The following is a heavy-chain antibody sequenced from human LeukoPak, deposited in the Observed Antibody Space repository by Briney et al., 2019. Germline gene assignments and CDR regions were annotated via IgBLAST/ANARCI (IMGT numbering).Heavy chain of an antibody. D-gene: IGHD3-22*01. CDR2: ISYDGSNK. J-gene: IGHJ4*02. CDR1: GFTFSSYG. Sequence: PGGSLRLSCAASGFTFSSYGMHWVRQAPGKGLEWVAVISYDGSNKYYAVSVKGRITISRDNSKNTLYLQMNSLRAEDTAVHYCAKEVKTEYYYDSSGYYYPPDYWGQGTLVTVSS. CDR3: AKEVKTEYYYDSSGYYYPPDY. V-gene: IGHV3-30*18.